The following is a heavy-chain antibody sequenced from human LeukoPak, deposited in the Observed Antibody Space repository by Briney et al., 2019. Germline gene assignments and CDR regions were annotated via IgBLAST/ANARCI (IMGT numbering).Heavy chain of an antibody. V-gene: IGHV3-30*04. CDR3: ARDSMIVVVTPTFDY. Sequence: GGSLRLSCAASGFTFSSYAMHWVRQAPGKGLEWVAVISYDGSNKYYADSVKGRFTISRDNSKNTLYLQMNSLRAEDTAVYYCARDSMIVVVTPTFDYWGQGTLVTVSS. CDR2: ISYDGSNK. CDR1: GFTFSSYA. J-gene: IGHJ4*02. D-gene: IGHD3-22*01.